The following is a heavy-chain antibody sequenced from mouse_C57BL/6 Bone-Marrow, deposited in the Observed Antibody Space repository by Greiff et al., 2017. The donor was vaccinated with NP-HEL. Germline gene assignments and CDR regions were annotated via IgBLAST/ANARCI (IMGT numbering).Heavy chain of an antibody. V-gene: IGHV1-63*01. D-gene: IGHD1-1*02. Sequence: QVHVKQSGAELVRPGTSVKMSCKASGYTFTNYWIGWAKQRPGHGLEWIGDIYPGGGYTNYNEKFKGKATLTADKSSSTAYMQFSSLTSEDSAIYYCARGWNYGLDYWGQGTTLTVSS. J-gene: IGHJ2*01. CDR2: IYPGGGYT. CDR1: GYTFTNYW. CDR3: ARGWNYGLDY.